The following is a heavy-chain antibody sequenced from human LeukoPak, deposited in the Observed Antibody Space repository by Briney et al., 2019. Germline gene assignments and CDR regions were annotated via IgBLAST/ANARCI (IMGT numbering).Heavy chain of an antibody. CDR2: LFYSGST. CDR1: GGSISSCY. Sequence: SSETLSLTCTVSGGSISSCYWSWIRQPPGKGLEWIAYLFYSGSTDYNPSLESRVTISVDTSKNQFSLKLRSVTAADTAVYYCARQGIRGQYLIHFDYWGQGSLVTVSS. D-gene: IGHD2-2*01. CDR3: ARQGIRGQYLIHFDY. J-gene: IGHJ4*02. V-gene: IGHV4-59*01.